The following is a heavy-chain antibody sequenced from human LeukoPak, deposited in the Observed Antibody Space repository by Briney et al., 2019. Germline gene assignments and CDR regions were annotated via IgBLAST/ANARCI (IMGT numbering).Heavy chain of an antibody. Sequence: SETLSLTCTVSGGSISSSSYYWSWIRQPAGKGLEWIGRIYTSGSTNYNPSLKSRVTISVDTSKNQFSLKLSSVTAADTAVYYCARVHHWLGAFDIWGQGTMVTVSS. J-gene: IGHJ3*02. D-gene: IGHD3-9*01. CDR3: ARVHHWLGAFDI. V-gene: IGHV4-61*02. CDR1: GGSISSSSYY. CDR2: IYTSGST.